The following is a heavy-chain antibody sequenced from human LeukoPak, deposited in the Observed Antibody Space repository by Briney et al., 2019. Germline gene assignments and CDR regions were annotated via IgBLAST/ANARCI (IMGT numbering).Heavy chain of an antibody. J-gene: IGHJ4*02. CDR1: DGXISSYY. CDR2: IYTSGST. Sequence: PSETLSLTCTVSDGXISSYYCNWIRQPAGKGLEWIGRIYTSGSTNYNPSLKSRVTMSVDTSKNQFSLNLSSVTAADTAVYYCARDGGPNSYYYDSNGYYDYWGQGTLVTVSS. V-gene: IGHV4-4*07. CDR3: ARDGGPNSYYYDSNGYYDY. D-gene: IGHD3-22*01.